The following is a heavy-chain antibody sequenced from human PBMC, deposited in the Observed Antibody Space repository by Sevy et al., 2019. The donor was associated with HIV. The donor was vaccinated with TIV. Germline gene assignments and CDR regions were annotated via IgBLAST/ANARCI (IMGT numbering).Heavy chain of an antibody. CDR2: IKQDGSEK. CDR1: GFTFSSYW. Sequence: GGSLRLSCAASGFTFSSYWMSWVRQAPGKGLEWVANIKQDGSEKYYVDSVKGRFTISRDNAKNSLYLQVNSLRAEDTAVYYCARDYMGYYDYVWGSSWGQGTLVTVSS. CDR3: ARDYMGYYDYVWGSS. V-gene: IGHV3-7*01. J-gene: IGHJ4*02. D-gene: IGHD3-16*01.